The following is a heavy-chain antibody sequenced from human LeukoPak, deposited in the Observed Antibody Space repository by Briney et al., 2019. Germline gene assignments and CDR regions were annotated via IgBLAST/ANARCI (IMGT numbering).Heavy chain of an antibody. CDR3: ARVVLTIFGVAGYYYYYMDV. D-gene: IGHD3-3*01. CDR2: INAGNGNT. CDR1: GGTFSSYA. V-gene: IGHV1-3*01. J-gene: IGHJ6*03. Sequence: GASVKVSCKASGGTFSSYAISWVRQAPGQRREWMGWINAGNGNTKYSQKFQGRVTITRDTSASTAYMELSSLRSEDTAVYYCARVVLTIFGVAGYYYYYMDVWGKGTTVTVSS.